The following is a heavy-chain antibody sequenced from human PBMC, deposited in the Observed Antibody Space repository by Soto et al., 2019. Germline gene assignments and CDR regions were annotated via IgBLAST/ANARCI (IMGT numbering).Heavy chain of an antibody. CDR1: GYSFTNYW. D-gene: IGHD4-17*01. J-gene: IGHJ4*02. CDR3: ARHAYGDYFDY. Sequence: GAEVKKPGESLKISCKGSGYSFTNYWIGWVRQMPGKGLEWMGIMYIGDSDTRYSPSFQGQVTISADKSISTAYLQWSSLEASDTGVYYCARHAYGDYFDYWGQGTLVTVSS. V-gene: IGHV5-51*01. CDR2: MYIGDSDT.